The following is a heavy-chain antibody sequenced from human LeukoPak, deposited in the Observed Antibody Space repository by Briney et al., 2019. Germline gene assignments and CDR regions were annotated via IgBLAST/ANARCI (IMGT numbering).Heavy chain of an antibody. CDR1: GFSNYG. D-gene: IGHD2-21*02. V-gene: IGHV3-30*03. J-gene: IGHJ4*02. CDR3: ARVRSVVVTAHNFDY. Sequence: GRSLRLSCAASGFSNYGMHWVRQAPGKGPEWVAVISYAGSHQYYADSVKGRFTISRDNSKNTLYLQMNSLRAEDTAVYYCARVRSVVVTAHNFDYWGQGTLVTVSS. CDR2: ISYAGSHQ.